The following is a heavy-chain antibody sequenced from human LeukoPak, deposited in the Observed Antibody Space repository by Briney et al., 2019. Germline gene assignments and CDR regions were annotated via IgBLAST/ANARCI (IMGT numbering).Heavy chain of an antibody. D-gene: IGHD2-2*01. CDR1: GGSFSGYY. V-gene: IGHV4-34*01. CDR3: ARLGQPSALFDY. CDR2: INHSGST. Sequence: PSETLSLTCAVYGGSFSGYYWSWIRQPPGKGREWIGEINHSGSTNYNPSLKSRVTISVDTSKNQFSLKLSSVTAADTAVYYCARLGQPSALFDYWGQGTLVTVSS. J-gene: IGHJ4*02.